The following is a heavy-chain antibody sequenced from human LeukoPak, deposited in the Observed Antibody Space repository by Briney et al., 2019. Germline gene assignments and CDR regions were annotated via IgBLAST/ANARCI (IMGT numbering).Heavy chain of an antibody. D-gene: IGHD3-22*01. Sequence: SETLSLTCTVSGGSISNYYWNWIRQSAGKGLEWIGRIYTSGSTNYNPSLKSRVSMSVDTSKNQFSLRLRSVTAADTAVYYCARESGYYYDTSGYTFDYWGQGILVTVSS. CDR2: IYTSGST. V-gene: IGHV4-4*07. CDR1: GGSISNYY. CDR3: ARESGYYYDTSGYTFDY. J-gene: IGHJ4*02.